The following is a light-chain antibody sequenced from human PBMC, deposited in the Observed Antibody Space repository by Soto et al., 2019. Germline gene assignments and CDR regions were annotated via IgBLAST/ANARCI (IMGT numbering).Light chain of an antibody. CDR2: DVT. CDR1: SSDVGSYNY. V-gene: IGLV2-14*01. Sequence: QSMLTQPASVSGSPGQSSTISCTGTSSDVGSYNYVSWYQQHPVKAPKLMIYDVTNRPSGVSDRFSGSKSGNTASLTISGLQAEDEADYYCGSYTSSTTPFVFGTGTKVTVL. CDR3: GSYTSSTTPFV. J-gene: IGLJ1*01.